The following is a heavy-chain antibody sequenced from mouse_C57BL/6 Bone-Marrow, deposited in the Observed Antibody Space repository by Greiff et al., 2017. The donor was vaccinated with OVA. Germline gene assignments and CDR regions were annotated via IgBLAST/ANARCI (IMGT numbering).Heavy chain of an antibody. Sequence: DVQLVESGGGLVKPGGSLKLSCAASGFTFSSYAMSWVRQTPEKRLEWVATISDGGSYTYYPDNVKGRFTISRDNAKNNLYLQMSHLKSEDTAMYYCARGGSSSFAYWGQGTLVTVSA. CDR1: GFTFSSYA. CDR3: ARGGSSSFAY. J-gene: IGHJ3*01. V-gene: IGHV5-4*01. D-gene: IGHD1-3*01. CDR2: ISDGGSYT.